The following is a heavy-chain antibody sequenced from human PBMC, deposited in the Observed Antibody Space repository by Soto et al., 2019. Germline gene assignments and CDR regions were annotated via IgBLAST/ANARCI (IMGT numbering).Heavy chain of an antibody. V-gene: IGHV3-21*01. D-gene: IGHD6-13*01. Sequence: PGGSLRLSCAASGFTFSSYSMNWVRQAPGKGLEWVSSISSSSSYIYYADSVKGRFTISRDNAKNSLYLQMNSLRAEDTAVYYCAGCSSDYYGMDVWGQGTTVTVSS. CDR3: AGCSSDYYGMDV. CDR1: GFTFSSYS. CDR2: ISSSSSYI. J-gene: IGHJ6*02.